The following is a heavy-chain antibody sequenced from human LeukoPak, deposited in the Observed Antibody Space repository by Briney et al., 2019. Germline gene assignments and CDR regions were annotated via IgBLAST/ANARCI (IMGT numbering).Heavy chain of an antibody. CDR2: ISSGTNYI. D-gene: IGHD2-15*01. Sequence: GGSLRLSCAASGFTFDNYNMHWVRQAPRTGLEWVSSISSGTNYIFEADSVKGRFTVTTDTALNSLSLQVNSLRADHTTVYYCARSAGGNYFDYWDQGTLVTVSS. CDR1: GFTFDNYN. CDR3: ARSAGGNYFDY. V-gene: IGHV3-21*01. J-gene: IGHJ4*02.